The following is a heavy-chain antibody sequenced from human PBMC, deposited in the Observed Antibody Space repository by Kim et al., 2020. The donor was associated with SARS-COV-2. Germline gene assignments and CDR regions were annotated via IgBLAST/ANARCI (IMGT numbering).Heavy chain of an antibody. J-gene: IGHJ6*02. V-gene: IGHV3-30*02. D-gene: IGHD3-10*01. Sequence: VKGRFTISRDKSKNTLFLQMNSLRAEDTAVYYCAKRGDYGSGTYYHFGMDVWGQGTTVTVSS. CDR3: AKRGDYGSGTYYHFGMDV.